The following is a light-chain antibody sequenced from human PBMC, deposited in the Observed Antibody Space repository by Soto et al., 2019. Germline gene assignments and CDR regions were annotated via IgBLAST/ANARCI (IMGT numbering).Light chain of an antibody. Sequence: EIVLTQSPCTLSFSPWERSTLSFRASQNISSRYLAWYQQKPGQAPRLLISGASSRATGIPDRFSGSGSGTDFTLTISRLEPEDFAVYYCHQYDSWTFGQRTKVDIK. CDR2: GAS. CDR1: QNISSRY. J-gene: IGKJ1*01. CDR3: HQYDSWT. V-gene: IGKV3-20*01.